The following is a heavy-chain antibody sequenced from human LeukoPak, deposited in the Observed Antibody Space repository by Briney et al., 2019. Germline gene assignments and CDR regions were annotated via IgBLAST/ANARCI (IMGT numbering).Heavy chain of an antibody. D-gene: IGHD5-18*01. V-gene: IGHV1-8*01. J-gene: IGHJ6*03. CDR3: ARAGYSYAVYYYYYYMDV. CDR1: GYTFTSYD. Sequence: GASVKVSCKASGYTFTSYDINWVRQATGQGLEWMGWMNPNSGNTGYAQKFQGRVTMTRNTSISTAYMELSSLRSEDTAVYYCARAGYSYAVYYYYYYMDVWGKGTTVTISS. CDR2: MNPNSGNT.